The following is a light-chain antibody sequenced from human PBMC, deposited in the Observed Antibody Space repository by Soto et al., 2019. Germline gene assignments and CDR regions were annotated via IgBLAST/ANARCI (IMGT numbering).Light chain of an antibody. CDR1: RSISSY. CDR3: QQSYSTPYT. CDR2: AAS. V-gene: IGKV1-39*01. Sequence: DIQMSQSPSSLSASVGDRVTITCRASRSISSYLNWYQQKPGKAPKLLIYAASSLQSGVPSRFSGSGSGTDFTLTISSLQPEDFATYYCQQSYSTPYTFGKGTKVDIK. J-gene: IGKJ2*01.